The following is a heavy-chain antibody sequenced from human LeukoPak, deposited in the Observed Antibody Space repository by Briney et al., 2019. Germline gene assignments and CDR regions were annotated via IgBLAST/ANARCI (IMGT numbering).Heavy chain of an antibody. CDR2: INPNSGGT. Sequence: ASVKVSCKASGYTFTGYYMHWVRQAPGQGPEWMGRINPNSGGTNYAQKFQGRVTMTRDTSISTAYMELSRLRSDDTAVYYCAYDLVVVAATPVWGQGTLVTVSS. J-gene: IGHJ4*02. CDR1: GYTFTGYY. D-gene: IGHD2-15*01. V-gene: IGHV1-2*06. CDR3: AYDLVVVAATPV.